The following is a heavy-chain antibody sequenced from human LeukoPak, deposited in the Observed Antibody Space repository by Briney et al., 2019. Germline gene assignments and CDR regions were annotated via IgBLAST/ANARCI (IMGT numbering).Heavy chain of an antibody. CDR1: GFTVSSNY. D-gene: IGHD1-1*01. J-gene: IGHJ4*02. CDR3: TRDPWGYRAGVMDL. V-gene: IGHV3-66*01. CDR2: IYSGGST. Sequence: PGGSLRLSCAASGFTVSSNYMSWVRQAPGKGLEWVSVIYSGGSTYYADSVEGRFTISRDNAKNTVFLQLNSLRAEDTAIYYCTRDPWGYRAGVMDLWGLGTLVTVSS.